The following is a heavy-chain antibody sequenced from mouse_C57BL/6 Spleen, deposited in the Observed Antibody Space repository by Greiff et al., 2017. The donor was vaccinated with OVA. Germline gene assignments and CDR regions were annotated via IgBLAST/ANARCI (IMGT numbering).Heavy chain of an antibody. J-gene: IGHJ4*01. CDR2: IYPGDGDT. Sequence: QVQLKQSGPELVKPGASVKISCKASGYAFSSSWMNWVKQRPGKGLEWIGRIYPGDGDTNYNGKFKGKATLTADKSSSTAYMQLSSLTSEDSAVYFCARHWAYYAMDYWGQGTSVTVSS. CDR1: GYAFSSSW. CDR3: ARHWAYYAMDY. D-gene: IGHD4-1*01. V-gene: IGHV1-82*01.